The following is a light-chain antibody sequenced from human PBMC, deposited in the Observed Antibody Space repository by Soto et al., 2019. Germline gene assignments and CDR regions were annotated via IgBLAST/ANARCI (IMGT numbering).Light chain of an antibody. CDR3: ISYTGSSTSYV. V-gene: IGLV2-14*01. CDR2: GVG. CDR1: RSDIGNYNY. Sequence: QSVLTQPASVSGSPGQSITISCSGTRSDIGNYNYVAWYQQFPGKTPKILIYGVGNRPSGVSSRFSGSKSGNTASLTISGLQAEDEADYYCISYTGSSTSYVFGSGTKVTVL. J-gene: IGLJ1*01.